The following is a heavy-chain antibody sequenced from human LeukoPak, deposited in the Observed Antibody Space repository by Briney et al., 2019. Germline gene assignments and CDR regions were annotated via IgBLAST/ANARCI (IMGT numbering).Heavy chain of an antibody. CDR2: INHSGST. CDR3: ARGHPTGYCSGGSCYYYYYMDV. V-gene: IGHV4-34*01. CDR1: GGSFSGYY. Sequence: PSETLSLTCAVYGGSFSGYYWSWIRQPPGKGLEWTGEINHSGSTNYNPSLKSRVTISVDTSKNQFSLKLSSVTAADTAVYYCARGHPTGYCSGGSCYYYYYMDVWGKGTTVTVSS. J-gene: IGHJ6*03. D-gene: IGHD2-15*01.